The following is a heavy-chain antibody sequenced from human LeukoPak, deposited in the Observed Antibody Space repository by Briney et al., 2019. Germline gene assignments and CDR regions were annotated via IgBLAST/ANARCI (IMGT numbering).Heavy chain of an antibody. V-gene: IGHV1-2*02. Sequence: ASVKVSCKASGYTFTGYYMHWVRQAPGQGLEWMGWINPNSGGTNYAQKFQGRVTMTRDTSISTAYMELSRLRSDDTAVYYCARGLIVGATTTGGFDFDYWGQGTLVTVSS. CDR1: GYTFTGYY. CDR3: ARGLIVGATTTGGFDFDY. J-gene: IGHJ4*02. D-gene: IGHD1-26*01. CDR2: INPNSGGT.